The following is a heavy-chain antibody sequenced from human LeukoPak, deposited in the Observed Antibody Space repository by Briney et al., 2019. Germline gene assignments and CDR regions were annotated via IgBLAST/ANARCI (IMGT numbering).Heavy chain of an antibody. J-gene: IGHJ3*02. V-gene: IGHV3-43D*04. D-gene: IGHD2-2*01. CDR1: GFTFDDYA. CDR2: ISWDGGST. Sequence: GGSLRLSCAASGFTFDDYAMHWVRQAPGKSLEWVSLISWDGGSTYYADSVKGRFTISRDNSKNSLYLQMNSLRSEDTALYYCASLGYCSSTSCYGAFDIWGQGTMVTVSS. CDR3: ASLGYCSSTSCYGAFDI.